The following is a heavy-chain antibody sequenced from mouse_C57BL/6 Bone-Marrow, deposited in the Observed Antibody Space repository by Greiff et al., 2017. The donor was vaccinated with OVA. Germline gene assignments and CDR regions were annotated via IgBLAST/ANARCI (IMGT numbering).Heavy chain of an antibody. Sequence: EVNLVESGGGLVKPGGSLKLSCAASGFTFSSYTMSWVRQTPEKRLEWVATISGGGGNTYYPDSVKGRFTISRDNAKNTLYLQMSSLRSEDTALYYCASYYRVRMDYWGQGTSVTVSS. CDR1: GFTFSSYT. CDR2: ISGGGGNT. D-gene: IGHD2-14*01. V-gene: IGHV5-9*01. CDR3: ASYYRVRMDY. J-gene: IGHJ4*01.